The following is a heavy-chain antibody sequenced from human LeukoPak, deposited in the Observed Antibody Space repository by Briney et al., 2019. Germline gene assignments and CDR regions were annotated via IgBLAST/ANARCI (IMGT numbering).Heavy chain of an antibody. CDR2: IYYSGST. Sequence: SETLSLTCTVSGDSINTYYWSWLRQPPGKGLEWLGYIYYSGSTNYNPSLKSRVTMSVDTSKNQFSLKLSSVTAADTAVYYCARALYGSGCYDLFDPWGQGTLVTVSS. CDR1: GDSINTYY. V-gene: IGHV4-59*12. D-gene: IGHD3-10*01. CDR3: ARALYGSGCYDLFDP. J-gene: IGHJ5*02.